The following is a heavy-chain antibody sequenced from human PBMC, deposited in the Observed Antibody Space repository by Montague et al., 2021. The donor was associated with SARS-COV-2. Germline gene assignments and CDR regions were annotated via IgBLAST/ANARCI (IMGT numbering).Heavy chain of an antibody. D-gene: IGHD1-14*01. CDR3: ARESGFLDAFDI. V-gene: IGHV4-59*01. CDR2: S. J-gene: IGHJ3*02. Sequence: SKKKTSLKSRVTISVDTSKNQFSLKLTSVTAADTAVYYCARESGFLDAFDIWGQGTMVTVSS.